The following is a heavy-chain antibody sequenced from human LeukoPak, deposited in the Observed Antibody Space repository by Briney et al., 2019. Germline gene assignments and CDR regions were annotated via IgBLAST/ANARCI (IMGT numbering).Heavy chain of an antibody. CDR3: ARSFLTGSYYFDY. D-gene: IGHD7-27*01. J-gene: IGHJ4*02. CDR2: IIPIFGTA. V-gene: IGHV1-69*05. CDR1: GGTFSSYA. Sequence: SVKVSCKASGGTFSSYAISWVRQAPGQGLEWMGGIIPIFGTANYAQKLQGRVTMTTDTSTSTAYMELRSLRSDDTAVYYCARSFLTGSYYFDYWGQGTLVTVSS.